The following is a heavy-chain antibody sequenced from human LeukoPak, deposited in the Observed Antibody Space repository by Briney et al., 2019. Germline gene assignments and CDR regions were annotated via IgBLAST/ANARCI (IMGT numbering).Heavy chain of an antibody. V-gene: IGHV3-23*01. CDR2: TSGSGGST. CDR3: AINKEVVVAATGTFDY. D-gene: IGHD2-15*01. Sequence: PGGSLRLSCAASGFTFSSYAMSWVRQAPGKGLEWVSATSGSGGSTYYADSVKGRFTISRDNSKNTLYLQMNSMRAEDTAVYYCAINKEVVVAATGTFDYWGQGTLVTVSS. J-gene: IGHJ4*02. CDR1: GFTFSSYA.